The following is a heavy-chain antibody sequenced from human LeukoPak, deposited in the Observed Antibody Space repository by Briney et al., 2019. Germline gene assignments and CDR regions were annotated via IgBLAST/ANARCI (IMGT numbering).Heavy chain of an antibody. CDR3: ARPETQYSSGLDGFDI. CDR1: AFTFSTYW. J-gene: IGHJ3*02. Sequence: QPGGSLRLSCAASAFTFSTYWMHWVRQAPGQGLVWVSRINSDGSRTTYADSVKGRFTISRDNAKNTLYLQMNSLRNEDTAVYYCARPETQYSSGLDGFDIWGQGTMVTVSS. CDR2: INSDGSRT. V-gene: IGHV3-74*01. D-gene: IGHD6-19*01.